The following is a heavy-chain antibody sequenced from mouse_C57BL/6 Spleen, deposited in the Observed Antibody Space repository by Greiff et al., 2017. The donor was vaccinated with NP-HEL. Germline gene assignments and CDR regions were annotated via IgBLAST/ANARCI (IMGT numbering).Heavy chain of an antibody. CDR3: ARIYYGNPGDFDV. V-gene: IGHV5-17*01. Sequence: EVKLQESGGGLVKPGGSLKLSCAASGFTFSDYGMHWVRQVPEKGLEWVAYISSGSSTIYYADTVKGRFTISRDNAKNTLFLQMTSLRSEDTAMYYCARIYYGNPGDFDVWGTGTTVTVSS. CDR1: GFTFSDYG. J-gene: IGHJ1*03. D-gene: IGHD2-1*01. CDR2: ISSGSSTI.